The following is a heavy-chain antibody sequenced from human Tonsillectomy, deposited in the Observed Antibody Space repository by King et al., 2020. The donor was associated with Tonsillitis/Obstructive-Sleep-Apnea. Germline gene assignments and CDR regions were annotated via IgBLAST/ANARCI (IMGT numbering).Heavy chain of an antibody. CDR2: INHSGSP. V-gene: IGHV4-34*01. CDR1: GGSFSGYY. Sequence: VQLQQWGAGLLKPSETLSLTCAVYGGSFSGYYLSWIRQPPGKGLEWIGSINHSGSPNYNPSLKSRVTISVATSKNQFSLKLSSGTAADTAVYYCAIGAFDYWGQGTLVTVSS. D-gene: IGHD3-10*01. J-gene: IGHJ4*02. CDR3: AIGAFDY.